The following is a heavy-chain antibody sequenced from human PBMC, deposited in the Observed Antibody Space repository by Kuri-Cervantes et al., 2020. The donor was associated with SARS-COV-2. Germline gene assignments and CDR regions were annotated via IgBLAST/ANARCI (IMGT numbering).Heavy chain of an antibody. CDR1: GYTFTSYD. CDR3: ARDLLAAGLQKGGYYYYYMDV. D-gene: IGHD4-11*01. V-gene: IGHV1-8*03. Sequence: ASVKVSCKASGYTFTSYDINWVRQATGQGLEWMGWMNPNSGNTGYAQKFQGRVTITRNTSISTAYMELSSLRSEDTAVYYCARDLLAAGLQKGGYYYYYMDVWGKGTTVTVSS. J-gene: IGHJ6*03. CDR2: MNPNSGNT.